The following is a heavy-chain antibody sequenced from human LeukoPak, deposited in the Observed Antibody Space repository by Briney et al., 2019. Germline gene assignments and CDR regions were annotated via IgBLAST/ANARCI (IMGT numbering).Heavy chain of an antibody. J-gene: IGHJ5*02. CDR1: GYTFTSYG. CDR3: ARDNSVRDEAWWFNP. D-gene: IGHD5-24*01. Sequence: ASVKVPCKASGYTFTSYGISWVRQAPGQGLEWMGWISAYNGNTNYAQKFQGRVTMTRDTSVSTAYMELSRLRSDDTAVYYCARDNSVRDEAWWFNPWGQGTLVTVSS. CDR2: ISAYNGNT. V-gene: IGHV1-18*01.